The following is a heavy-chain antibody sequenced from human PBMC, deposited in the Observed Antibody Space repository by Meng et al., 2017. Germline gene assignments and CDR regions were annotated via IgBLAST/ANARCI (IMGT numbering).Heavy chain of an antibody. J-gene: IGHJ4*02. V-gene: IGHV7-4-1*02. Sequence: QVPLVQSGSELRKPGASVKVSCKASGYTLTSYAINWLRQAPGQGLQWMGWIDTKTGNPTYVPGFTGRLVFSLDTSVSTAYLQISGLKADDTAVYYCTRDGYSDCSRTSCFDSWGQGTLVTVFS. D-gene: IGHD2-2*01. CDR1: GYTLTSYA. CDR2: IDTKTGNP. CDR3: TRDGYSDCSRTSCFDS.